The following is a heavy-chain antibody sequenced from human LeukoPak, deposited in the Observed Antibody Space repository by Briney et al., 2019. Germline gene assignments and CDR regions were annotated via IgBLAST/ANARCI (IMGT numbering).Heavy chain of an antibody. CDR3: ARDYQTPFDY. V-gene: IGHV4-34*01. CDR2: INHSGST. D-gene: IGHD2-2*01. J-gene: IGHJ4*02. Sequence: SETLSLTCAVYGGSFSGYYWSWIRQPPGKGLEWIGEINHSGSTNYNPSLKSRVTISVDTSKNQFSLKLSSVTAADTAVYYCARDYQTPFDYWGQGTLVTVSS. CDR1: GGSFSGYY.